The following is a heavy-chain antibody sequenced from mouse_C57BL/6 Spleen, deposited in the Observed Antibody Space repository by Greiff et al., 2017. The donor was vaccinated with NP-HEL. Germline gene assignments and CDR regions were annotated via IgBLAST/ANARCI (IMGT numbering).Heavy chain of an antibody. CDR3: ARRGGVEDFDY. V-gene: IGHV1-22*01. Sequence: EVKLMESGPELVKPGASVKMSCKASGYTFTDYNMHWVKQSHGKSLEWIGYINPNNGGTSYNQKFKGKATLTVNKSSSTAYMELRSLTSEDSAVYYCARRGGVEDFDYWGQGTTLTVSS. J-gene: IGHJ2*01. CDR2: INPNNGGT. CDR1: GYTFTDYN. D-gene: IGHD1-1*01.